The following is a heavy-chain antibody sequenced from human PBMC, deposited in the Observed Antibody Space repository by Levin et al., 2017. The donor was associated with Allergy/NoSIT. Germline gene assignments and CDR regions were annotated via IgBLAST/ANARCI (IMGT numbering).Heavy chain of an antibody. V-gene: IGHV3-23*01. J-gene: IGHJ4*02. D-gene: IGHD3-22*01. CDR1: GFTFSSYG. CDR3: ANVGDCSGYYCIDY. Sequence: LSLTCAASGFTFSSYGMTWVRQAPGKGLEWVSAISGSGGSTYYADSVKGRFTISRGNSKNTLYLQMNSLRPEDTAVYYCANVGDCSGYYCIDYWGQGTLVTVSS. CDR2: ISGSGGST.